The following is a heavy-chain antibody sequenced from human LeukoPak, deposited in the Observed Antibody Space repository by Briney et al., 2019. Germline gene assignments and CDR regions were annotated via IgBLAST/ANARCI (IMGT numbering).Heavy chain of an antibody. V-gene: IGHV4-59*01. CDR1: GGSISRDY. CDR3: AGRPKGGIAGPWYFDY. Sequence: PSETLSLTCTVSGGSISRDYWSWIRQPPGKGLEWIGYIYYTGSTNYNPSLKSRVTISVDTSKNQFSLKLSSVTAADTAVYYCAGRPKGGIAGPWYFDYWGQGTLVTVSS. J-gene: IGHJ4*02. D-gene: IGHD6-13*01. CDR2: IYYTGST.